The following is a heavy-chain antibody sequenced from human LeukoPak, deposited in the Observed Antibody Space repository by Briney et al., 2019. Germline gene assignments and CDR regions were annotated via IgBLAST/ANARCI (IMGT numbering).Heavy chain of an antibody. D-gene: IGHD2-15*01. Sequence: GGSLRLSCAASGFTFTSYSMSWVRQAPGKGLEWVSAISNNGGYTYYADSVQGRFTISRDNTKSTLCLQMNSLRAEDMAVYYCAKQLGYCSGGSCYFPYWGQGTLVTVSS. J-gene: IGHJ4*02. CDR1: GFTFTSYS. V-gene: IGHV3-23*01. CDR2: ISNNGGYT. CDR3: AKQLGYCSGGSCYFPY.